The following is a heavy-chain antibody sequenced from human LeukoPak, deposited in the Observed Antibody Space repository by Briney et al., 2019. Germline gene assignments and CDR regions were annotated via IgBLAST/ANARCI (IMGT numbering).Heavy chain of an antibody. CDR1: GGSISSYY. Sequence: PSETLSLTCTVSGGSISSYYWSWIRQHPGKGLEWIGYIYYSGSTYYNPSLKSRVTISVDTSKNQFSLKLSSVTAADTAVYYCARVKLSSAPRVDYWGQGTLVTVSS. CDR2: IYYSGST. J-gene: IGHJ4*02. V-gene: IGHV4-59*06. D-gene: IGHD3-22*01. CDR3: ARVKLSSAPRVDY.